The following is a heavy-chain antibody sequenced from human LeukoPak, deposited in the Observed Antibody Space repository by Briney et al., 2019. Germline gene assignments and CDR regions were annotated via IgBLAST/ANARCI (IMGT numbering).Heavy chain of an antibody. CDR3: ARVPFRSYYDSSGYCFDY. J-gene: IGHJ4*02. CDR2: IYYSGST. D-gene: IGHD3-22*01. Sequence: SETLSLTCTVSGGSISSGDYYWSWIRQPPGKGLEWIGYIYYSGSTYYNPSLKSRVTTSVDTSKNQFSLKLSSVTAADTAVYYCARVPFRSYYDSSGYCFDYWGQGTLVTVSS. V-gene: IGHV4-30-4*01. CDR1: GGSISSGDYY.